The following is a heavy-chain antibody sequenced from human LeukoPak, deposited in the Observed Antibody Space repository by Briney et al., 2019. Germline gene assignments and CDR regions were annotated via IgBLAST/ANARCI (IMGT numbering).Heavy chain of an antibody. CDR3: AREGVGWEQGWFDP. V-gene: IGHV4-61*02. CDR1: GGSITSGSYY. D-gene: IGHD1-26*01. Sequence: PSQTLSLTCTVSGGSITSGSYYWSWIRQAAGKGLEWIGRIHITGSTNYNPSLKSRVTISVDTSKNQFSLKLSSVTAADTAVYYCAREGVGWEQGWFDPWGQGTLVTVSS. J-gene: IGHJ5*02. CDR2: IHITGST.